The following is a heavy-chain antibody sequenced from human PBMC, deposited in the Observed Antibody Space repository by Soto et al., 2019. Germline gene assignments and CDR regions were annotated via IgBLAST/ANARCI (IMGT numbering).Heavy chain of an antibody. CDR3: TSRGPWQWQVRDQQNYGMDS. J-gene: IGHJ6*02. D-gene: IGHD6-19*01. CDR2: LYNSGST. CDR1: DGSNSNYY. V-gene: IGHV4-59*08. Sequence: SETLSLTCTVSDGSNSNYYWSWIRQPRGKGLEWIGYLYNSGSTKYNPSLKSRVTISADTSRNQFSLKLSSVTAADTAVYYCTSRGPWQWQVRDQQNYGMDSWDQGMTFTGSS.